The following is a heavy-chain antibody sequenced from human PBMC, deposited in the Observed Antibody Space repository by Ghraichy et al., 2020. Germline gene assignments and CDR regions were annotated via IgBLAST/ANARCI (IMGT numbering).Heavy chain of an antibody. Sequence: SETLSLTCTVSGGSILSDTYFWGWLRQPPGKGLEWIGCIFVGGSTHYKPSLKSRVTISADTSKNQVSLKVSSMTAADTAVYYCARQAPYSPPVYGMDVWGQGTPVTXX. CDR3: ARQAPYSPPVYGMDV. V-gene: IGHV4-39*01. CDR2: IFVGGST. D-gene: IGHD5-18*01. CDR1: GGSILSDTYF. J-gene: IGHJ6*02.